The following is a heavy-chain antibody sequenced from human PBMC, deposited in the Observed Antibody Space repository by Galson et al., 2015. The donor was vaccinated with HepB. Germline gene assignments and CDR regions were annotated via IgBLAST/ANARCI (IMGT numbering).Heavy chain of an antibody. D-gene: IGHD3-10*01. CDR2: IHSDGSRI. J-gene: IGHJ4*02. CDR1: GFTLSSYW. V-gene: IGHV3-74*01. Sequence: SLRLSCAASGFTLSSYWMHWVRQAPGKGLVWVSRIHSDGSRITYADSVKGRFAISRDNAKNTLYLQMNSLRAEDTAVYYCTRGTPQTLLWFGELFFDWGQGVLVTVSS. CDR3: TRGTPQTLLWFGELFFD.